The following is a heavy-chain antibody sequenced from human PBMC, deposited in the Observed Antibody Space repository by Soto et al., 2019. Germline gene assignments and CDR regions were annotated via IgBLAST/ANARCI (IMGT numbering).Heavy chain of an antibody. D-gene: IGHD1-20*01. J-gene: IGHJ4*02. CDR2: IYWDDDK. CDR1: GFSLRSSGVG. Sequence: QITLKESGPTPVKPTQTLTLTCTFSGFSLRSSGVGVGWIRQPPGKALEWLALIYWDDDKRYSPSLKSRLTITKDTSKNQVVLTMTNMDPVDTATYYCVHRYNYNFVVYWGQGTLVVVSS. V-gene: IGHV2-5*02. CDR3: VHRYNYNFVVY.